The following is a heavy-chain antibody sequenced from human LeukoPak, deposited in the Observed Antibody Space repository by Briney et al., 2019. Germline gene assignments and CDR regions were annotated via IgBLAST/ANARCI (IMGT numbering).Heavy chain of an antibody. J-gene: IGHJ4*02. V-gene: IGHV4-59*01. CDR1: GGSISSYY. Sequence: SETLSLTCTVSGGSISSYYWSWIRQPPGKGLEWIGYIYYSGSTNYNPSLKSRVTISVDTSKNQFSLKLSSVTAADTAVYYCARVIAARPGDYFDYWGQGSLVTVSS. CDR3: ARVIAARPGDYFDY. CDR2: IYYSGST. D-gene: IGHD6-6*01.